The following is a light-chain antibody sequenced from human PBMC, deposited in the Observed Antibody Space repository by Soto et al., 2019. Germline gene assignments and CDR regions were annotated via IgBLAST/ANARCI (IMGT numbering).Light chain of an antibody. CDR2: DNN. Sequence: QSVLTQPPSVSAAPGQKVTISCSGSSSNIGNNYVSWYQQLPGTAPKLLIYDNNKRPSGILDRFSGSKSGTSATLGITGLQTGGEAADYCGTWERSPSALVFGGGTKVTVL. V-gene: IGLV1-51*01. CDR3: GTWERSPSALV. CDR1: SSNIGNNY. J-gene: IGLJ2*01.